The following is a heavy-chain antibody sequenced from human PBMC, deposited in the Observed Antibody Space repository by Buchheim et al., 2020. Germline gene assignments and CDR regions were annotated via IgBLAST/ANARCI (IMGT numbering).Heavy chain of an antibody. CDR2: ISGRGGAT. CDR1: GFTFSSYA. J-gene: IGHJ4*02. CDR3: AKGGEGSGWYWYYFDF. Sequence: EVQLVESGGGSVQPGGSLRLSCAASGFTFSSYAMSWVRQAPGKGLEWVSGISGRGGATYYADSVKGRFTISRDNSKNTLYLQMNSLRAEDTAVYYCAKGGEGSGWYWYYFDFWGQGT. V-gene: IGHV3-23*04. D-gene: IGHD6-19*01.